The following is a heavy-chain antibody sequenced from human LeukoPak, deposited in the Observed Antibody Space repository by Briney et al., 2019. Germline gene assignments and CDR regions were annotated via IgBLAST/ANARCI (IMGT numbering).Heavy chain of an antibody. J-gene: IGHJ4*02. V-gene: IGHV1-18*01. D-gene: IGHD3-22*01. CDR2: ISAYNGNT. CDR3: ARDWARYYYDSSGCDY. Sequence: ASVKVPCKASGGTFSSYAISWVLQAPGQGLEWMGWISAYNGNTNYAQKLQGRVTMTTDTSTSTAYMELRSLRSDDTAVYYCARDWARYYYDSSGCDYWGQGTLVTVSS. CDR1: GGTFSSYA.